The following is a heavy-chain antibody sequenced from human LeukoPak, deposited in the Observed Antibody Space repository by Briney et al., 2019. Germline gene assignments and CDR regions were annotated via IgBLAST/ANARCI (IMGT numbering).Heavy chain of an antibody. CDR1: GFTFSKSW. V-gene: IGHV3-7*05. CDR2: IKQDQSEK. Sequence: GGSLRLSCAASGFTFSKSWMRCVRQAPGKGLEWVANIKQDQSEKYYVDSVKGRFTISRDNAKNSLYLQMNSLRAEDTAVYYCSRGTLGELSFLLGYWGPGTLVTVSS. D-gene: IGHD3-16*02. J-gene: IGHJ4*02. CDR3: SRGTLGELSFLLGY.